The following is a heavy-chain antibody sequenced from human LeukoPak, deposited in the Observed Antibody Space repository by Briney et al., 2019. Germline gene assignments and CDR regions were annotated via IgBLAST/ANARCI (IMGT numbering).Heavy chain of an antibody. D-gene: IGHD2-8*02. CDR2: IWYDGSNK. J-gene: IGHJ3*02. V-gene: IGHV3-33*01. Sequence: GRSLRLSCAASGFTFSSYGMHWVRQAPGKGLEWVAVIWYDGSNKYYADSVKGRFTISRDNSKNTLYLQMNSLRAEDTAVYYCARELVVAADAFDIWGQGTMVTVSS. CDR1: GFTFSSYG. CDR3: ARELVVAADAFDI.